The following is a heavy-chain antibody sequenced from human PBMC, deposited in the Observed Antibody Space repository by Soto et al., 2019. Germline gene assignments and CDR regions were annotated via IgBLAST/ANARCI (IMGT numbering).Heavy chain of an antibody. Sequence: PGGSLRLSCAASGFTFSSYGMHWVRQAPGKGLEWVAVISYDGSNKYYADSVKGRFTISRDNSKNTLYLQMNSLRAEDTAVYYCAKDTVGATGAVYYYYGMDVWGQGTTVTVSS. CDR2: ISYDGSNK. CDR1: GFTFSSYG. J-gene: IGHJ6*02. D-gene: IGHD1-26*01. V-gene: IGHV3-30*18. CDR3: AKDTVGATGAVYYYYGMDV.